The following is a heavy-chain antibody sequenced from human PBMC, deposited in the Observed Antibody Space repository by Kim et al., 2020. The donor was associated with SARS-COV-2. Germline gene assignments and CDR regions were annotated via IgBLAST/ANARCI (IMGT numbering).Heavy chain of an antibody. Sequence: ASVKVSCKASGYTFTNNAINWVRQAPGQGLEWMGWINTNTGNPTYAQGFTGRFVFSLDTSVSTAYLQISSLKAEDTAVYYCARDTVDSDSGNYAEILFDYWGQGTLVTVAS. CDR1: GYTFTNNA. CDR3: ARDTVDSDSGNYAEILFDY. V-gene: IGHV7-4-1*02. D-gene: IGHD3-22*01. CDR2: INTNTGNP. J-gene: IGHJ4*02.